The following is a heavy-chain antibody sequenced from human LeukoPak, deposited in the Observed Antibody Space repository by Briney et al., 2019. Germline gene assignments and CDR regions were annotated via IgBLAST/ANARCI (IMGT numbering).Heavy chain of an antibody. CDR3: ARVGYDILTGYSTPYYYYGMDV. CDR2: ISYDGSNK. Sequence: GGSLRLSCAASGFTFSSYAMHWVRQAPGKGLEWVAVISYDGSNKYYADSVKGRFTISRDNSKNTLYLQMNSLRAEDTAVYYCARVGYDILTGYSTPYYYYGMDVWGQGTTVTVSS. CDR1: GFTFSSYA. J-gene: IGHJ6*02. D-gene: IGHD3-9*01. V-gene: IGHV3-30-3*01.